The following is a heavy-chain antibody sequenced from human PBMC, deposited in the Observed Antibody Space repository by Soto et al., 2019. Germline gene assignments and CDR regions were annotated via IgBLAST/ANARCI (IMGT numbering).Heavy chain of an antibody. CDR2: IYHSGST. CDR3: ARVSGSYYYGMDV. Sequence: SETLSLTCAVSGGSISSSNWWRWVRQPPGKGLEGIAEIYHSGSTNYNPSLKSQVTISVDKSKNQFSLKLSSVIAADTAVYYCARVSGSYYYGMDVWGQGTTVT. CDR1: GGSISSSNW. D-gene: IGHD1-26*01. J-gene: IGHJ6*02. V-gene: IGHV4-4*02.